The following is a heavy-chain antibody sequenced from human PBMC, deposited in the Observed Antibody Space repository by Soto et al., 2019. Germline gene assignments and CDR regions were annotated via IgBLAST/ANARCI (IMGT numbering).Heavy chain of an antibody. CDR1: RGSVSGYF. V-gene: IGHV4-59*08. CDR2: VYYRGDT. Sequence: QVQLQESGPGLVQPSETLSLTCTVSRGSVSGYFWSWIRQPPGKGMEWLGYVYYRGDTKYNPSLSSRITISVDTSKNQISLKLSSVTAADTAVYYCARLSAGADTRMDVWGQGTTVIVSS. CDR3: ARLSAGADTRMDV. J-gene: IGHJ6*02. D-gene: IGHD3-22*01.